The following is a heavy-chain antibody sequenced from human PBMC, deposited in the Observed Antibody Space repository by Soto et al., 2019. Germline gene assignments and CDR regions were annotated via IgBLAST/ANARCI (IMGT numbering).Heavy chain of an antibody. CDR2: ISYDGSNK. V-gene: IGHV3-30*04. Sequence: QVQLVESGGGVVQPGRSLRLSCAASGFTFSNYAMHWVRQAPGKGLEWVAIISYDGSNKYYADSVKGRFTISRDDSNNTLYLQMNRLRAEDTAVYYCAKDRGRYCSGGTCYLFDYWGQGTLVTVSS. CDR3: AKDRGRYCSGGTCYLFDY. D-gene: IGHD2-15*01. J-gene: IGHJ4*02. CDR1: GFTFSNYA.